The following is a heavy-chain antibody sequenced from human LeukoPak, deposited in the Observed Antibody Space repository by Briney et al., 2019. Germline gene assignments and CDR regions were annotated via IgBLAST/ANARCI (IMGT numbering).Heavy chain of an antibody. V-gene: IGHV3-21*01. J-gene: IGHJ2*01. CDR2: ISGSSNYI. CDR3: ARDGYCGGDCFGYFDL. Sequence: PGGSLRLSCAASGFTFSSYSMNWVRQAPGKGLEWVSTISGSSNYIYDTDSVKGRFTISRDNAKNSLYLQMNSLRAEDTAVYYCARDGYCGGDCFGYFDLWGRGTLVTVSS. D-gene: IGHD2-21*02. CDR1: GFTFSSYS.